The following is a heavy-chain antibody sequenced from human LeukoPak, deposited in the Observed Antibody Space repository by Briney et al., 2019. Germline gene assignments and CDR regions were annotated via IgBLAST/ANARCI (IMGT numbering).Heavy chain of an antibody. J-gene: IGHJ4*02. CDR3: ARHGPIGPKRGYFDY. CDR2: LHENGDT. CDR1: GGSISGYY. D-gene: IGHD1-26*01. Sequence: PSETLSLTCSVSGGSISGYYWSWIRQSPGKGLEWIAYLHENGDTNYNPSLKSRVTISADMSKIQISLKLSSVTAADTAVYYCARHGPIGPKRGYFDYWGRGTQVTVSS. V-gene: IGHV4-59*08.